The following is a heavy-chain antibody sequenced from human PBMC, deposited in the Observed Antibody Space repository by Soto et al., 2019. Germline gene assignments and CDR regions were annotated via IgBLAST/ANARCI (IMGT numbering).Heavy chain of an antibody. Sequence: GGSLNLSCAASGFTFSNAWMNWVRQAPGKGLEWVGRIKRKTDGGTTDYAAPVKGRFTISRDDSKNTLYLQMNSLKTEDTAVYYCTANGLYYYYGMDVWGQGTTVTVSS. CDR2: IKRKTDGGTT. CDR1: GFTFSNAW. V-gene: IGHV3-15*07. CDR3: TANGLYYYYGMDV. D-gene: IGHD2-8*01. J-gene: IGHJ6*02.